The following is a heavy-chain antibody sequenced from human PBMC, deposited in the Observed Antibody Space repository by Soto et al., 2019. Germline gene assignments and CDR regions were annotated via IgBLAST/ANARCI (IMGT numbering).Heavy chain of an antibody. CDR3: ARDYYGMDV. Sequence: GESLKISCAASGFSFSIYWMNWVRQAPGKGLVWVSRINSDGSSTSYADSVKGRFTVSRDNAKNTLYLQMNSLRAEDTAVYYCARDYYGMDVWGQGTTVTVSS. J-gene: IGHJ6*02. V-gene: IGHV3-74*01. CDR2: INSDGSST. CDR1: GFSFSIYW.